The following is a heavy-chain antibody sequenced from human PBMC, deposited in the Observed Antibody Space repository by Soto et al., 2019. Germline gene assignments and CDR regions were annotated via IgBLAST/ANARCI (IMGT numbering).Heavy chain of an antibody. CDR3: AKDATSRRPYYYYYYYMDV. V-gene: IGHV3-9*01. CDR2: ISWNSGSI. Sequence: EVQLVESGGGLVQPGRSLRLSCAASGFTFDDYAMHWVRQAPGKGLEWVSGISWNSGSIGYADSVKGRFTISRDNAKNSLYLQMNSLRAEDTALYYCAKDATSRRPYYYYYYYMDVWGKGTTVTVSS. D-gene: IGHD5-12*01. J-gene: IGHJ6*03. CDR1: GFTFDDYA.